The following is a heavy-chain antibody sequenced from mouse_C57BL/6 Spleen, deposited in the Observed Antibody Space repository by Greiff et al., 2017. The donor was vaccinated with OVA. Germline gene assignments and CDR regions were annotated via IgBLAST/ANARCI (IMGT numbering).Heavy chain of an antibody. V-gene: IGHV1-80*01. CDR3: ARVGQLRLEAWFAY. J-gene: IGHJ3*01. D-gene: IGHD3-2*02. CDR2: IYPGDGDT. CDR1: GYAFSSYW. Sequence: QVQLKQSGAELVKPGASVKISCKASGYAFSSYWMNWVKQRPGKGLEWIGQIYPGDGDTNYNGKFKGKATLTADKSYSTAYMQLSSLTSEDSAVYFCARVGQLRLEAWFAYWGQGTLVTVSA.